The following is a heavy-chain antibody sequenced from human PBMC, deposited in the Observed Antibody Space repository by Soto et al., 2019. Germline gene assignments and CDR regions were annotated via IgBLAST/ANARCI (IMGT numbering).Heavy chain of an antibody. Sequence: EVQLVESGGGLVQPGGSLRLSCAASGFTFSSYEMNWVRQAPGKGLEWVSYISSSGSTIYYADSVKGRFTISRDNAKNSLYLQMNSLRAEDTAVYYCATYCGADCYPYYFDYWGQGTLVTVSS. V-gene: IGHV3-48*03. D-gene: IGHD2-21*02. CDR3: ATYCGADCYPYYFDY. CDR2: ISSSGSTI. CDR1: GFTFSSYE. J-gene: IGHJ4*02.